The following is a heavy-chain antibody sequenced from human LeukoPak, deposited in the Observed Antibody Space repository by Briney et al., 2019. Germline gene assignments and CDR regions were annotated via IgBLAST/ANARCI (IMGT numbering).Heavy chain of an antibody. CDR3: ARHERLGQLVIGYFDY. Sequence: PSETLSLTCTVSGGSISSYYWSWIRQPPGKGLEWIGYIYYSGSTNYNPSLKSRVTISVDTSKNQFSLKLSSVTAADTAVYYCARHERLGQLVIGYFDYWGQGTLVTVSS. J-gene: IGHJ4*02. D-gene: IGHD6-13*01. V-gene: IGHV4-59*08. CDR2: IYYSGST. CDR1: GGSISSYY.